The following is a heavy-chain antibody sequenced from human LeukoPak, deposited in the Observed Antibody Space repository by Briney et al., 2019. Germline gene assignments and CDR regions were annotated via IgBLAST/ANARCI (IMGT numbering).Heavy chain of an antibody. CDR3: ARAECSSTSCYAGYYYGMDV. D-gene: IGHD2-2*01. V-gene: IGHV1-69*13. CDR2: IIPIFGTA. J-gene: IGHJ6*04. CDR1: GGTFSSYA. Sequence: ASVKVSCKASGGTFSSYAISWVRQAPGQGLEWMGGIIPIFGTANYAQKFQGRVTITADESTSTAYMELSSLRSEDTAVYYCARAECSSTSCYAGYYYGMDVWGKGTTVTVSS.